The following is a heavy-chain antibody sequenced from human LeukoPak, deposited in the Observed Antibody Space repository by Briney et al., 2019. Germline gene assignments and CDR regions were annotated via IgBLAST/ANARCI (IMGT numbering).Heavy chain of an antibody. J-gene: IGHJ4*02. Sequence: SGGSLRLSCAASGFTFDDYAMHWVRQAPGKGLEGVAGISWNSGSIGYADSVKGRFTISRDNAKNSLYLQMNSLRAEDMALYYCAKGGSYFGLFDYWGQGTLVTVSS. CDR2: ISWNSGSI. CDR3: AKGGSYFGLFDY. D-gene: IGHD1-26*01. CDR1: GFTFDDYA. V-gene: IGHV3-9*03.